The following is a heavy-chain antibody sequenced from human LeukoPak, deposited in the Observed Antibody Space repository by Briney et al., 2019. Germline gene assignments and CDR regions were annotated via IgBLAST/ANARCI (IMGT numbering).Heavy chain of an antibody. CDR1: GIIFGESA. J-gene: IGHJ5*02. Sequence: GGSLRLSCTASGIIFGESAMSWFRQAPGKGLEWVSAISGSGGSTYYADSVKGRFTISRDNSKNTLYLQMNSLRAEDTVVYYCAKDMWYGELLLSFGGTFDPWGQGTLVTVSS. CDR2: ISGSGGST. V-gene: IGHV3-23*01. D-gene: IGHD3-10*01. CDR3: AKDMWYGELLLSFGGTFDP.